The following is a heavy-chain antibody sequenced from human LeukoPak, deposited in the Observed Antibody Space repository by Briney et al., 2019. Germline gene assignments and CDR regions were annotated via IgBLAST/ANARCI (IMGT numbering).Heavy chain of an antibody. V-gene: IGHV3-21*01. CDR3: VRGGYRGYDYEY. D-gene: IGHD5-12*01. CDR1: GFTFSTYS. J-gene: IGHJ4*02. Sequence: GGSLRLSCAASGFTFSTYSMNWLRLAPGKGLEWVSSISPGSDYIYYADSVKGRFTMSRDNAKNSLYLQMNNLRAEDTAVYYCVRGGYRGYDYEYWGQGTLVTVSS. CDR2: ISPGSDYI.